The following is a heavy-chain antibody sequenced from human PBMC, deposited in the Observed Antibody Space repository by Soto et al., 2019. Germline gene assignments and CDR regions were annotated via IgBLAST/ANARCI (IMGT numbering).Heavy chain of an antibody. V-gene: IGHV6-1*01. Sequence: SQTLSLTCVISGDSVSSNSVTWNCIRQSPSRGLEWLGRTYYRSKWYNDYALSVKSRITINPDTSKNQFSLQLNSVTPDDTAVYYCAREDIVAAYNWFDPWGQGSLVTVSS. CDR2: TYYRSKWYN. D-gene: IGHD6-13*01. CDR1: GDSVSSNSVT. J-gene: IGHJ5*02. CDR3: AREDIVAAYNWFDP.